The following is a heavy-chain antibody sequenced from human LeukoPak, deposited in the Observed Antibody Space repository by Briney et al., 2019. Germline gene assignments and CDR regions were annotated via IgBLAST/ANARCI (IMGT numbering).Heavy chain of an antibody. D-gene: IGHD4-17*01. CDR2: INQDGSGK. CDR1: GFTFSTYW. J-gene: IGHJ4*02. Sequence: GGSLRLCCAASGFTFSTYWMTWVRQAAGKGLEWVASINQDGSGKFYVDSVKGRFTISRDNAQKSLYLEMNSLRAEDTAFYYCARAVTSTEGYWGQGTLVTVSS. CDR3: ARAVTSTEGY. V-gene: IGHV3-7*03.